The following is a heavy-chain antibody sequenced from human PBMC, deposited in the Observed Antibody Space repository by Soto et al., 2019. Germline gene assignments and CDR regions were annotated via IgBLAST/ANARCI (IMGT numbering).Heavy chain of an antibody. V-gene: IGHV1-69*08. CDR2: IIPLFGIT. CDR1: GATFSRNT. D-gene: IGHD2-2*02. CDR3: ATEDGVRDSALIPAAIDAMDV. Sequence: QVQLVQSGAEVEKPGSSVKVSCKASGATFSRNTITWVRQAPGQGLEWIGRIIPLFGITAFAQKFQDRVTIAADKSTTTAYMALSSLRSEDTAVYYCATEDGVRDSALIPAAIDAMDVWGQGTTVTVTS. J-gene: IGHJ6*02.